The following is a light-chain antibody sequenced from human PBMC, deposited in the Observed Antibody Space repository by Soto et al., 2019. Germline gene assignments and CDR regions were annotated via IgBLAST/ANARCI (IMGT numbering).Light chain of an antibody. J-gene: IGLJ1*01. Sequence: QSVLTQPPSASGTPGQRVTISCSGSRSNIGSNFVYWYQQLPGTAPKLLIYSNNQRPSGVPDRFSGSKSGTSASLAISGLRSEDEADYYCATWDDSLSVLYVSGTGTKLTVL. CDR3: ATWDDSLSVLYV. CDR1: RSNIGSNF. CDR2: SNN. V-gene: IGLV1-47*02.